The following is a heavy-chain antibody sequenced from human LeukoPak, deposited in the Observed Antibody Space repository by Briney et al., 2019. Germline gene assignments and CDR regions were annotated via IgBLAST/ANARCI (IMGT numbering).Heavy chain of an antibody. J-gene: IGHJ4*02. CDR1: GGSISSGGYY. D-gene: IGHD6-19*01. V-gene: IGHV4-30-2*01. CDR3: AREGYSSGWYDY. CDR2: IYHSGST. Sequence: SETLSLTCTVSGGSISSGGYYWSWIRQPPGKGLEWIGYIYHSGSTYYNPSLKSRVTISVDTSKNQFSLKLSSVTAADTAVYYCAREGYSSGWYDYWGQGTLVTVSS.